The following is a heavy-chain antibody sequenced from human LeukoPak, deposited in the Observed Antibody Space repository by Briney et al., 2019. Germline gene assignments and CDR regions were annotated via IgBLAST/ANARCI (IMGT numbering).Heavy chain of an antibody. CDR2: ISRSATTI. Sequence: GGSLRLSCAASGFTFSSYEMNWVRQAPGKGLEWVSSISRSATTIYYADSVKGRFTISRDNAKNSLYLQMNSLRAEDTAVYFCARVGYSYGYYFDYWGQGTLVTVSS. J-gene: IGHJ4*02. V-gene: IGHV3-48*03. CDR1: GFTFSSYE. D-gene: IGHD5-18*01. CDR3: ARVGYSYGYYFDY.